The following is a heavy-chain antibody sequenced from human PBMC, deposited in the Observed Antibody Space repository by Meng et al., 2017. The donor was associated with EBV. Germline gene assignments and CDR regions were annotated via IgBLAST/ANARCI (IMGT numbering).Heavy chain of an antibody. CDR2: FLPTLGAP. D-gene: IGHD3-10*01. V-gene: IGHV1-69*01. CDR3: ASESGRGYTPDY. J-gene: IGHJ4*02. Sequence: VRSAAEGNAPGSPGKGPRKHSVGPVRKYAFSWGRRAPGQGLEWLGGFLPTLGAPNYAQKFHGRVSITADESTSTHYMDLSSLRSEDTAVYYCASESGRGYTPDYWGQGTLVTVSS. CDR1: VGPVRKYA.